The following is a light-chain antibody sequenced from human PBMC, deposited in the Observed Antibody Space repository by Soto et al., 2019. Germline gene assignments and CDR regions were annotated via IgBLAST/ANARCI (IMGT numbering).Light chain of an antibody. Sequence: DIQLTQSPSFLSASVGDRVTITCRASQGISTYLAWYQQRPGKAPKLLIYAASTLPSGVPSRFSGSGSGTDFTLTISRLQPEDFATYYCQQLNSYPRTFGQGTKLEIK. CDR2: AAS. CDR1: QGISTY. CDR3: QQLNSYPRT. J-gene: IGKJ2*02. V-gene: IGKV1-9*01.